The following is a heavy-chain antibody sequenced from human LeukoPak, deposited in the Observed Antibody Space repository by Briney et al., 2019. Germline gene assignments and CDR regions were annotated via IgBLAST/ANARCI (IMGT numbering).Heavy chain of an antibody. V-gene: IGHV3-33*01. CDR1: GFTFSSYG. CDR3: ARGGTYCSGGSCYSLDY. D-gene: IGHD2-15*01. Sequence: GRSLRLSCAASGFTFSSYGMHWVRQAPGKGLEWVAVIWCDGSNKYYAGSVKGRFTIPRDNSKNTLYLQMNSLRAEDTAVYYCARGGTYCSGGSCYSLDYWGQGTLVTVSS. J-gene: IGHJ4*02. CDR2: IWCDGSNK.